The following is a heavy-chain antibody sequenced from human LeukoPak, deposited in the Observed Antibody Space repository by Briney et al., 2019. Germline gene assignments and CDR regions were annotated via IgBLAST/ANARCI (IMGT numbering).Heavy chain of an antibody. V-gene: IGHV4-59*01. CDR1: CGSLSCYY. D-gene: IGHD1-14*01. Sequence: PSETLSLTCSVSCGSLSCYYWSWIRPPPGKGLEWMGYIYDSGSTNYNPSLKSRVTISVDTSKNYSSLQLSSVTAADTALFYCASLTTAQAFDIWGQGIMVTVSS. CDR3: ASLTTAQAFDI. CDR2: IYDSGST. J-gene: IGHJ3*02.